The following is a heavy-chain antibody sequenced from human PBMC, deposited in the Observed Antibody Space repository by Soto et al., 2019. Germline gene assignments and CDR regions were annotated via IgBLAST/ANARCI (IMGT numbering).Heavy chain of an antibody. V-gene: IGHV3-30-3*01. CDR3: ARDRRYYDSSGYSLHFDY. Sequence: QVQLVESGGGVVQPGRSLRLSCAASGFTFSSYAMHWVRQAPGKGLEWVAVISYDGSNKYYADSVKGRFTISRDNSKNPLYLQMNSLRAEDTAVYYCARDRRYYDSSGYSLHFDYWGQGTLVTVSS. CDR1: GFTFSSYA. D-gene: IGHD3-22*01. J-gene: IGHJ4*02. CDR2: ISYDGSNK.